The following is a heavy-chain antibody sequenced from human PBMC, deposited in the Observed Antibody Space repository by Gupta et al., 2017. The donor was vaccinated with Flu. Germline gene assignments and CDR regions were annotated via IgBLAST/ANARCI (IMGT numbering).Heavy chain of an antibody. Sequence: APGQGLEWMGGIIPIFGTANYAQKFQGRVTITADKSTYTAYMELSSLRSEDTAVYYCARGYGLGDYDSKGIPRHFLDYWGQGTLVTVSS. J-gene: IGHJ4*02. CDR3: ARGYGLGDYDSKGIPRHFLDY. D-gene: IGHD3-22*01. V-gene: IGHV1-69*06. CDR2: IIPIFGTA.